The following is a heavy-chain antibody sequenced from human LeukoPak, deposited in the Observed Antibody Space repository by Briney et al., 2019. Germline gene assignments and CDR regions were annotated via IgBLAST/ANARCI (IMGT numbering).Heavy chain of an antibody. CDR2: IYSGGST. V-gene: IGHV3-66*01. Sequence: GALRLSCAASGFTFSSYAMSWVRQAPGKGLEWVSVIYSGGSTYYADSVKGRFTISRDNSKNTLYLQMNSLRAEDTAVYYCARDGDSSGPIDYWGQGTLVTVSS. D-gene: IGHD3-22*01. J-gene: IGHJ4*02. CDR3: ARDGDSSGPIDY. CDR1: GFTFSSYA.